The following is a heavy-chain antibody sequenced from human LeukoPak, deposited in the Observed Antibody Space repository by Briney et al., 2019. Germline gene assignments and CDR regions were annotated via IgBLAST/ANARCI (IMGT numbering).Heavy chain of an antibody. D-gene: IGHD3-22*01. CDR1: GGTFSSYA. CDR2: IIPILCIA. V-gene: IGHV1-69*04. Sequence: SVKVSCKASGGTFSSYAISWVRQAPGQGLEWMGRIIPILCIANYAQKFQGRVTITPDKSTSTAYMELSSLRSEDTAVYYCARGDNYYDSSGYPVDYWGQGTLVTVSS. J-gene: IGHJ4*02. CDR3: ARGDNYYDSSGYPVDY.